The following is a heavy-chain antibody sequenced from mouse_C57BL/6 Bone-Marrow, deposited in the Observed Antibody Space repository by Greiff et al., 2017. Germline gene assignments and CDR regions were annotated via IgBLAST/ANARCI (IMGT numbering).Heavy chain of an antibody. CDR3: ARLDSSGPFAY. J-gene: IGHJ3*01. V-gene: IGHV5-6*02. CDR1: GFTFSSYG. CDR2: ISSGGSYT. Sequence: DVMLVESGGDLVKPGGSLKLSCAASGFTFSSYGMSWVRQTPDKRLEWVATISSGGSYTYYPDSVKGRFTISRDNAKNTLYLQISSLKSEDTAMYYCARLDSSGPFAYWGQGTLVTVSA. D-gene: IGHD3-2*02.